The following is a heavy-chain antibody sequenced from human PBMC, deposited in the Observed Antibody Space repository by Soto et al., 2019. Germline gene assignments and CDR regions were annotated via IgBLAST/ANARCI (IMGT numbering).Heavy chain of an antibody. Sequence: QVQLVQSGAEVKKPGSSVKVSCKASGGTFSSYAISWVRQAPGQGLEWMGGIIPIFGTANYAQKFQGRVTITADESTSTAYMELSSLRSEDTAVYYCARDQDSGNFIKLLYYYGMDVWGQGTTVTVSS. D-gene: IGHD6-13*01. CDR1: GGTFSSYA. CDR2: IIPIFGTA. J-gene: IGHJ6*02. V-gene: IGHV1-69*12. CDR3: ARDQDSGNFIKLLYYYGMDV.